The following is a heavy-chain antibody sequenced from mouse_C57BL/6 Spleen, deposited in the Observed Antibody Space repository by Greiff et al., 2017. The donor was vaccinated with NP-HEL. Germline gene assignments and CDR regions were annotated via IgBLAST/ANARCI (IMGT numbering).Heavy chain of an antibody. J-gene: IGHJ1*03. V-gene: IGHV1-42*01. CDR3: ARRDYYGSSYYWYFDV. CDR1: GYSFTGYY. D-gene: IGHD1-1*01. CDR2: INPSTGGT. Sequence: QLQESGPELVKPGASVKISCKASGYSFTGYYMNWVKQSPEKSLEWIGEINPSTGGTTYNQKFKAKATLTVDKSSSTAYMQLKSLTSEDSAVYYCARRDYYGSSYYWYFDVWGTGTTVTVSS.